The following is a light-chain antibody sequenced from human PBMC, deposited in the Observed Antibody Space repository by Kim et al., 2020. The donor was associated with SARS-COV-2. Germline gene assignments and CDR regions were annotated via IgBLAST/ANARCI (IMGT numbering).Light chain of an antibody. CDR1: QSVSSN. CDR2: GTS. Sequence: EVVMTQSPATLSVSPGERATLSCRASQSVSSNLAWYQQKPGQAPRLLIYGTSTRATGIPARFSGSGSGTGFTLIISSLQSEDFAVYYCQQYNNWPRTFGQGTKVDIK. V-gene: IGKV3-15*01. J-gene: IGKJ1*01. CDR3: QQYNNWPRT.